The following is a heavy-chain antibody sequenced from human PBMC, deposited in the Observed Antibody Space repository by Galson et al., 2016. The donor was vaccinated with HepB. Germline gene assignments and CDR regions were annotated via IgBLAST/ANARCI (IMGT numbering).Heavy chain of an antibody. CDR2: ILPLFGTT. CDR1: GGTFSSDA. Sequence: SGGTFSSDAITWVRQAPGQGLEWMGGILPLFGTTNYAQNFQGRLTISADKSTTTAYMELGSLRSEDTAVYYCARERLTAPGTFDCWGQGTLVTVSS. D-gene: IGHD6-13*01. J-gene: IGHJ4*02. V-gene: IGHV1-69*06. CDR3: ARERLTAPGTFDC.